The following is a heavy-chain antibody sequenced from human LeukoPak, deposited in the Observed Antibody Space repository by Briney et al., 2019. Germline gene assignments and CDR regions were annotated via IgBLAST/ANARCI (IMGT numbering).Heavy chain of an antibody. V-gene: IGHV4-4*02. J-gene: IGHJ4*02. CDR2: IYHSGST. CDR3: ASRSSGWYFEN. Sequence: SGTLSLTCAVSGDSISSSNWWNWVRPPPGKGLEWIGEIYHSGSTHYNPSLKSRITISVGKSKNQFSLKLSSVTAADTAVYYCASRSSGWYFENWGQGTLVTVSS. CDR1: GDSISSSNW. D-gene: IGHD6-19*01.